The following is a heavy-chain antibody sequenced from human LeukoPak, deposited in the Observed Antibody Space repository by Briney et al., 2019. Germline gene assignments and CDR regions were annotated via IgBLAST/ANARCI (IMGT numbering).Heavy chain of an antibody. Sequence: WVRQPPGKGLEWIGYIYYSGSTYYNPSLKSRVTISVDTSKNQFSLKLSSVTAADTAVYYCAREKGDYGDYVVYFDYWGQGTLVTVSS. V-gene: IGHV4-30-4*01. J-gene: IGHJ4*02. CDR2: IYYSGST. CDR3: AREKGDYGDYVVYFDY. D-gene: IGHD4-17*01.